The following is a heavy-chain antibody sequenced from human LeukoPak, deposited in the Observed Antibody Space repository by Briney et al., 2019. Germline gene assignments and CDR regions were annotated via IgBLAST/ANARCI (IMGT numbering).Heavy chain of an antibody. CDR1: GGTFSSYA. J-gene: IGHJ6*03. CDR2: IIPIFGAA. CDR3: ARHYDFYYHYYYMDV. D-gene: IGHD3-3*01. V-gene: IGHV1-69*01. Sequence: SVKVSCKASGGTFSSYAISWVRQAPGQGLEWMGGIIPIFGAASYAQKFQGRVTITADESTSTAYMELSSLRSEDTAVYYCARHYDFYYHYYYMDVWGKGTTVTVSS.